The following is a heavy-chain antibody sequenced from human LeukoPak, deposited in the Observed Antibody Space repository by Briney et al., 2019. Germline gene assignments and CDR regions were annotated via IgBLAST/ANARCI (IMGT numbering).Heavy chain of an antibody. V-gene: IGHV3-7*01. CDR2: IKQDGSEK. Sequence: PGGSLTLSCAASGFTFSSYWMSWLRQAPGKGLEWVANIKQDGSEKYYVDSVKGRFTISRDNAKNSLYLQMNSLRAEDTAVYYCARERGSKCFDYWGQGTLVTVSS. D-gene: IGHD3-10*01. CDR3: ARERGSKCFDY. J-gene: IGHJ4*02. CDR1: GFTFSSYW.